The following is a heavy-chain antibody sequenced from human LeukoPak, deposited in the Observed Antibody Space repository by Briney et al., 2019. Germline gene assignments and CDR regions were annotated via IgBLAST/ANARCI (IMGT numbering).Heavy chain of an antibody. CDR3: ARVSIAVAGLLDY. CDR2: INPNNRDT. J-gene: IGHJ4*02. Sequence: GASVKVSCKASGYIFSGYYIHWVRQAPGQGLEWMGRINPNNRDTIYAQKFQGWVTMTRDTSISTAYMELSRLRSDDTAVYYCARVSIAVAGLLDYWGQGTLLTVSS. CDR1: GYIFSGYY. V-gene: IGHV1-2*04. D-gene: IGHD6-19*01.